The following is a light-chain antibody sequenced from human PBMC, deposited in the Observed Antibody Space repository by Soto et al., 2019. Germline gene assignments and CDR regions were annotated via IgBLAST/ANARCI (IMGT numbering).Light chain of an antibody. J-gene: IGKJ1*01. Sequence: DIQMTXSPSTLSAXVGDXXXXTXRASQSISSWLAWYQQKPGKAPKLLIYDASSLESGVPSRFSGSGSGTEFTLTISSLQPDDFATYYCQQYNSYSQTFGQGTKVEIK. CDR2: DAS. V-gene: IGKV1-5*01. CDR1: QSISSW. CDR3: QQYNSYSQT.